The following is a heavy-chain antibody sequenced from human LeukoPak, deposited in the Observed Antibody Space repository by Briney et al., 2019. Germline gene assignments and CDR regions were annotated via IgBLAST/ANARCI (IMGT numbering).Heavy chain of an antibody. CDR3: AREPIIPPYYDSSGYSLPTQYYYYYYGMDV. D-gene: IGHD3-22*01. CDR2: INPSGGST. Sequence: GASVKVSCKASGYTFTSYYMHWVRQAPGQGLEWMGIINPSGGSTSYAQKFQGRVTMTRDTSTSTVYMELSSLRSEDTAVYYCAREPIIPPYYDSSGYSLPTQYYYYYYGMDVWGQGTTVTVSS. CDR1: GYTFTSYY. J-gene: IGHJ6*02. V-gene: IGHV1-46*01.